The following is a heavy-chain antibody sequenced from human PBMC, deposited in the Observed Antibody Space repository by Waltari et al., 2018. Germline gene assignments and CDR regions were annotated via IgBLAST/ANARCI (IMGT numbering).Heavy chain of an antibody. J-gene: IGHJ4*02. CDR1: GGSFSHYA. Sequence: QVQLVQSGAEVKKPGSSVKVSCKASGGSFSHYAITWVRQAPGQGIEWVGGISQIVTIAKYAQQFQGRVTITAEGPTSTSYMELSSLRPEDTAVYYCARGLAGAPDYWGQGTLLTVSS. CDR3: ARGLAGAPDY. CDR2: ISQIVTIA. V-gene: IGHV1-69*12. D-gene: IGHD1-26*01.